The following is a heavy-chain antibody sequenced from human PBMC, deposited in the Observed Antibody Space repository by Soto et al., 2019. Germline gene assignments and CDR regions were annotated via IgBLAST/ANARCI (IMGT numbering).Heavy chain of an antibody. V-gene: IGHV1-69*13. CDR1: RSTFSSYT. CDR3: ARSLGRHPSETPRGHSFGAGSLFPFDH. Sequence: VKGSCKASRSTFSSYTVYWVRKAPGHRPEWERGLIPMFDIASYAERFRGRVMITADEATNTASMELSSLTSADTAAYFCARSLGRHPSETPRGHSFGAGSLFPFDHWGQGALVTISS. D-gene: IGHD2-15*01. CDR2: LIPMFDIA. J-gene: IGHJ4*02.